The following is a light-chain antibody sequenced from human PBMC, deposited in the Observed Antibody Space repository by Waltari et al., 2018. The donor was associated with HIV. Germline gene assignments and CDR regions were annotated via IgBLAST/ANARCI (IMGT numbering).Light chain of an antibody. CDR1: QSISTY. CDR3: QQRRSWPLT. CDR2: DAS. V-gene: IGKV3-11*01. J-gene: IGKJ4*01. Sequence: DIVLTQSPDNLSLSPGERATLSCRASQSISTYLAWYQQKAGQTPRLLMYDASKRATGIPARFSGSGSGTDFTLTISSLEPEDFAVYYCQQRRSWPLTFGGGTKVEIK.